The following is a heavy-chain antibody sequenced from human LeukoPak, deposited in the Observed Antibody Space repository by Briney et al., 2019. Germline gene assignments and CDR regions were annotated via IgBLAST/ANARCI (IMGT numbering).Heavy chain of an antibody. J-gene: IGHJ4*02. D-gene: IGHD2-2*01. CDR2: INPNSGGT. CDR1: RYTFTGYY. Sequence: ASVKVSCKASRYTFTGYYMHWVRQAPGQGLEWMGWINPNSGGTNYAQKFQGRVTMTRDTSISTAYMELSRLRSDDTAVYYCAIHCSSTSCPHYWGQGTLVTVSS. V-gene: IGHV1-2*02. CDR3: AIHCSSTSCPHY.